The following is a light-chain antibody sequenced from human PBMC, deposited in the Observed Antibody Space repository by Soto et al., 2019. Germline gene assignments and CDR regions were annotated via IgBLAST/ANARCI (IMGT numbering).Light chain of an antibody. CDR2: SAS. CDR3: QQSFSTPT. Sequence: DIQITQSPSSLSTSILERFTITCRASQRINIYLNWYRQKPGKAPELLIYSASNLQSGVPSRFSGSGSGTDFTLTISGLQSEDFATYYCQQSFSTPTFGQGTRLEIK. J-gene: IGKJ5*01. V-gene: IGKV1-39*01. CDR1: QRINIY.